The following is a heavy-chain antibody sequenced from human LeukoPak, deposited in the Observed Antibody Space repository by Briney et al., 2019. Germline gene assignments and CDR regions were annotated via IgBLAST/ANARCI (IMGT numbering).Heavy chain of an antibody. CDR1: GGSISSSSCY. CDR2: IYYSGST. D-gene: IGHD3-10*01. Sequence: SETLSLTCTVSGGSISSSSCYWGWIRQPPGKGLEWIGSIYYSGSTYYNPSLKSRVTISVDTSKNQFSLKLSSVTAADTAVYYCARDGGGSGYFDYWGQGTLVTVSS. J-gene: IGHJ4*02. CDR3: ARDGGGSGYFDY. V-gene: IGHV4-39*07.